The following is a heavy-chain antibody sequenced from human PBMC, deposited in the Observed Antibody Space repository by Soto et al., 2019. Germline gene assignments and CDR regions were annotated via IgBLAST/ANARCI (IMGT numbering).Heavy chain of an antibody. J-gene: IGHJ4*02. CDR3: ARAYRYYDIVTGYYLRIFDY. CDR1: GGSISSYY. D-gene: IGHD3-9*01. Sequence: PSETLSLTCTVSGGSISSYYWSWIRQPPGKGLEWIGYIYYSGSTNYNPSLKGRVTISVDTSKNQFSLKLSSVTAADTAVYYCARAYRYYDIVTGYYLRIFDYWGQGTLVTVSS. V-gene: IGHV4-59*01. CDR2: IYYSGST.